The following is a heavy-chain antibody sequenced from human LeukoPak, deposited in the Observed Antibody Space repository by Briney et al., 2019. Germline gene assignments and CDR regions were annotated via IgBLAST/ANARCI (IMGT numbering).Heavy chain of an antibody. D-gene: IGHD3-22*01. CDR3: ARDSYYYDSSGSLDY. V-gene: IGHV3-33*01. CDR1: GFTFSSYG. Sequence: GGSLRLSCAASGFTFSSYGMHWVRQAPGKGLEWVAVIWYDGSNKYYADSVKGRFTISRDNSKNTLYLQMNSPRAEDTAVYYCARDSYYYDSSGSLDYWGQGTLVTVSS. J-gene: IGHJ4*02. CDR2: IWYDGSNK.